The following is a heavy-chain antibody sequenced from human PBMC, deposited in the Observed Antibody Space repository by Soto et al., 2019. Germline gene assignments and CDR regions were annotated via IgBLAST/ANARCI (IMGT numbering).Heavy chain of an antibody. J-gene: IGHJ4*02. CDR2: INRDFNT. Sequence: EEQLVESGGGLVQPGGSLRLSCAASGFTFSNHVMNWVRQAPGRGLEWVSSINRDFNTYYADSVKGRFTISRDNAKDSLYLQMIRLRADDTAVYYCVNGDYYVGQGTLVTVSS. CDR1: GFTFSNHV. D-gene: IGHD4-17*01. V-gene: IGHV3-48*01. CDR3: VNGDYY.